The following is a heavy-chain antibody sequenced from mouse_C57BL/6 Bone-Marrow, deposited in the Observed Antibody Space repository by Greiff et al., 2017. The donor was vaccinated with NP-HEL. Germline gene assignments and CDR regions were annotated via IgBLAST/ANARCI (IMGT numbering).Heavy chain of an antibody. CDR3: ARGGDYYGSSYGY. Sequence: VQLQQSGPVLVKPGASVKMSCKASGYTFTDYYMNWVKQSHGKSLEWIGVINPYNGGTSYNQKFKGKATLTVDKSSSTAYMELNSLTSEDSAVYYCARGGDYYGSSYGYWGQGTTLTVSS. J-gene: IGHJ2*01. CDR1: GYTFTDYY. CDR2: INPYNGGT. D-gene: IGHD1-1*01. V-gene: IGHV1-19*01.